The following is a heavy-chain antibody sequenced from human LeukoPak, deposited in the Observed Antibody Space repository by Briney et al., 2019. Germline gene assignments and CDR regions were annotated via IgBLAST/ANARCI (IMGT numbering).Heavy chain of an antibody. CDR1: GFTFSSYA. D-gene: IGHD3-3*01. CDR3: ARERAIDDFWSGYLYYMDV. V-gene: IGHV3-23*01. J-gene: IGHJ6*03. Sequence: PGGSLRLSCAASGFTFSSYAMSWVRQAPGEGLEWVSAISGSGGSTYYADSVKGRFTISRDNAKNSLYLQMNSLRAEDTAVYYCARERAIDDFWSGYLYYMDVWGKGTTVTVSS. CDR2: ISGSGGST.